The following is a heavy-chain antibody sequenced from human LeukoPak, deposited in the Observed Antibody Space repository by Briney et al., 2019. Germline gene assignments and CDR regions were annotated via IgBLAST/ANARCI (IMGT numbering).Heavy chain of an antibody. CDR3: AGESGQDY. J-gene: IGHJ4*02. CDR2: ISTSSSYI. Sequence: GGSLRLSCAASGFTFSSYTMNWVRQAPGKGLEWVSSISTSSSYIYYADSVKGRFTISRDNAMSSLYLQMNGLRAEDTAVYFCAGESGQDYWGQGTLVTVSS. V-gene: IGHV3-21*01. CDR1: GFTFSSYT. D-gene: IGHD3-3*01.